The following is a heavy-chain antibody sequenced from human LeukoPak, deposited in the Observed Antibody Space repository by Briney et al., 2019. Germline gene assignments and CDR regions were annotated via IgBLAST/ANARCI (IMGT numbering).Heavy chain of an antibody. J-gene: IGHJ4*02. D-gene: IGHD3-10*01. CDR1: GGSISSYY. CDR2: IYYSGST. CDR3: ARTATMVRGVIIDFDY. Sequence: SETLSLTCTVAGGSISSYYWSWVRQPPGKGLEWIGYIYYSGSTNYNPSLKSRVTISVDTSKNQFSLKLSSVTAADTAVYYCARTATMVRGVIIDFDYWGQGTLVTVSS. V-gene: IGHV4-59*01.